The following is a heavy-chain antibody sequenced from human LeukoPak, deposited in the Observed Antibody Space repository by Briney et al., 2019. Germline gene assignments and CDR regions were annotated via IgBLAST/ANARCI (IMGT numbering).Heavy chain of an antibody. CDR1: GFTFSSYS. CDR3: ARDRVLTTVPHGASVLYYGMDV. CDR2: ISSSSSYI. D-gene: IGHD4-17*01. Sequence: GGSLRLSCAASGFTFSSYSMNWVRQAPGKGLEWVSSISSSSSYIYYADSVKGRFTISRDNAKNSLYLQMNSLRAEDTAVYYCARDRVLTTVPHGASVLYYGMDVWGQGTTVTVSS. V-gene: IGHV3-21*01. J-gene: IGHJ6*02.